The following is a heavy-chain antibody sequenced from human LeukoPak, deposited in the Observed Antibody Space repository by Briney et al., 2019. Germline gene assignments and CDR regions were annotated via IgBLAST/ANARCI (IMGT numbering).Heavy chain of an antibody. CDR2: ISSSSSTI. CDR1: GFTFSSYS. J-gene: IGHJ3*02. D-gene: IGHD3-3*01. CDR3: ARVVIIGGGAFDI. Sequence: GGSLRLSCAASGFTFSSYSMNWVRQAPGKGLEWVSYISSSSSTIYYADSVKGRFTISRDNAKNSLYLQMNSLRAEDTAVYYCARVVIIGGGAFDIWGQGAMVTVSS. V-gene: IGHV3-48*01.